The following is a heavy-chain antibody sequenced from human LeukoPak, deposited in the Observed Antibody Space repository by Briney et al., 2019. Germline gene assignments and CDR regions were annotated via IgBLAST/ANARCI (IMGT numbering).Heavy chain of an antibody. CDR1: GGSISSYY. J-gene: IGHJ6*03. Sequence: SETLSLTCTVSGGSISSYYWSWIRQPPGKGLEWIGYIYYSGSTNYNPSLKSRVTISVDTSKNQFSLKLSSVTAADTAVYYCARGGGLTRNLYYYYYYMDVWGKGTTVTVSS. V-gene: IGHV4-59*12. D-gene: IGHD1-14*01. CDR3: ARGGGLTRNLYYYYYYMDV. CDR2: IYYSGST.